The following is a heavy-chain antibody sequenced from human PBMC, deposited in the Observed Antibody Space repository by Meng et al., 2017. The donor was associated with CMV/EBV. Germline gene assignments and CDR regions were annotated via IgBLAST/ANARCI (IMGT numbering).Heavy chain of an antibody. CDR1: GGSISSSSYY. CDR3: ASLAGDY. CDR2: IYYSGST. D-gene: IGHD3-10*01. Sequence: QVPESGTGMVKPSETLSLTCTVSGGSISSSSYYWGWIRQPPGKGLEWIGSIYYSGSTYYNPSLKSRVTISVDTSKNQFSLKLSSVTAADTAVYYCASLAGDYWGQGTLVTVSS. V-gene: IGHV4-39*07. J-gene: IGHJ4*02.